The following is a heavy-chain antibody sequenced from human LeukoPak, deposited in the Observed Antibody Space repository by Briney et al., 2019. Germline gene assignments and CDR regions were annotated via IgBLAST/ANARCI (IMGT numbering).Heavy chain of an antibody. D-gene: IGHD2-2*01. Sequence: PSGTLSLTCAVSGGSISTSNWWNWVRQPPGMGLEWIGEIYHTGSIHYNASLKSRLTISLDNFNNQFSLKLTSVNAADTAMYYCARATRAVPVRGWAFDIWGQGTMVTVAS. J-gene: IGHJ3*02. CDR3: ARATRAVPVRGWAFDI. CDR2: IYHTGSI. CDR1: GGSISTSNW. V-gene: IGHV4-4*02.